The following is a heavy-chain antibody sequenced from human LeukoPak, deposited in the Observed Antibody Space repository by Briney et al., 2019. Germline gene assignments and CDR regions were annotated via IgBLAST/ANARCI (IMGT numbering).Heavy chain of an antibody. CDR2: IYHSGST. V-gene: IGHV4-38-2*01. CDR3: ARRGQWLVFDY. J-gene: IGHJ4*02. Sequence: PSETLSLTCAVSGYSISSGYYWGWIRPPPGKGLEWIGSIYHSGSTYYNPSLKSRVTISVDTSKNQFSLKLSSVTAADTAVYYCARRGQWLVFDYWGQGTLVTVSS. CDR1: GYSISSGYY. D-gene: IGHD6-19*01.